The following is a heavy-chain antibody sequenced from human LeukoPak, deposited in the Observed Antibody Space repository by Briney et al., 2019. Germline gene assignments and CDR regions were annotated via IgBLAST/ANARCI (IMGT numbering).Heavy chain of an antibody. Sequence: ASVKVSCKASGGTFSSYAISWVRQAPGQGLEWMGGIIPIFGTANYAQKFQGRVTITRNTSISTAYMELSSLRSEDTAVYYCARVRTMVRGRLTKGCPLDVWGKGTTVTVSS. D-gene: IGHD3-10*01. V-gene: IGHV1-69*05. CDR3: ARVRTMVRGRLTKGCPLDV. CDR2: IIPIFGTA. J-gene: IGHJ6*04. CDR1: GGTFSSYA.